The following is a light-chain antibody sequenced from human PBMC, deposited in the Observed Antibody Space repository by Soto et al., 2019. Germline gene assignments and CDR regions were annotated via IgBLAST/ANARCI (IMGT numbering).Light chain of an antibody. CDR2: DAS. Sequence: EFVLTQSPGTLSLSPWEIATLSCRASQTVRNNYLAWYQQKPGQAPRLLIYDASSRATGIPDRFSGSGSQTDFTLTISSLQSEDFAVYFCQQYKDWPATFGQGTKVDI. J-gene: IGKJ1*01. V-gene: IGKV3D-20*02. CDR3: QQYKDWPAT. CDR1: QTVRNNY.